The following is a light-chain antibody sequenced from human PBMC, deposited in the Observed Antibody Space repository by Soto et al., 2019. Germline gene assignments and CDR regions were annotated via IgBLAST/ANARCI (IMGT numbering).Light chain of an antibody. CDR1: SSDVGGYDY. CDR3: SSYSVSDIVV. CDR2: EVN. V-gene: IGLV2-8*01. Sequence: QSALTQPPSASGSPGQSVTISCTGTSSDVGGYDYVSWYQQHPGKVPKLMIYEVNKRPSGIPDRFSGSKSGNTASLTVSRLQTEYEADYYFSSYSVSDIVVIGGETHVTVL. J-gene: IGLJ2*01.